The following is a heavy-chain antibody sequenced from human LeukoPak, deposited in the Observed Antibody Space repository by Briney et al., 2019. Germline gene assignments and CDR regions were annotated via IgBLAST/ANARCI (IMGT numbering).Heavy chain of an antibody. Sequence: SETLSLTCTVSGGSISSGYYWGWIRQPPGKGLEWIGSIYHSGSTYYNPSLKSRVTISVDTSKNQFSLKLSSVTAADTAVYYCARGRRIDYWGQGTLVTVSS. D-gene: IGHD6-6*01. CDR2: IYHSGST. CDR3: ARGRRIDY. V-gene: IGHV4-38-2*02. CDR1: GGSISSGYY. J-gene: IGHJ4*02.